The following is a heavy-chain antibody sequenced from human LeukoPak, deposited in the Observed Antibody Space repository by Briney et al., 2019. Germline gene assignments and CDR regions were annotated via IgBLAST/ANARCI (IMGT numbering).Heavy chain of an antibody. CDR1: GGSISSYY. J-gene: IGHJ4*02. Sequence: SETLSLTCTVSGGSISSYYWSWIRQPAGKGLEWIGYIYYSGSTNYNPSLKSRVTISLDTSKNQFSLKLSSVTAADTAVYYCARHEGPYYFDYWGQGTLVTVSS. CDR2: IYYSGST. V-gene: IGHV4-59*01. CDR3: ARHEGPYYFDY.